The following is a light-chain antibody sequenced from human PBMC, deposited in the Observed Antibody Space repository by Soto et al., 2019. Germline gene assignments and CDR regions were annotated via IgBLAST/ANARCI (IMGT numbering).Light chain of an antibody. CDR3: QTWGTGL. CDR2: LNSDGSH. J-gene: IGLJ2*01. CDR1: SGHSSYA. Sequence: QPVLTQSPSASASLGASVKLTCTLSSGHSSYAIAWHQQQPEKGPRYLMKLNSDGSHSKGDGIPGRFSGSSSGAERYLTISSLQSEDEADYYCQTWGTGLFGGGTKLTVL. V-gene: IGLV4-69*01.